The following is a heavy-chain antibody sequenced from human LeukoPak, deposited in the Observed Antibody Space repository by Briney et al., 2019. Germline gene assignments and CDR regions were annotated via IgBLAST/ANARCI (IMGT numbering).Heavy chain of an antibody. CDR1: GFTFSSYA. CDR2: ISGSGGST. Sequence: GGSLRLSCAASGFTFSSYAMSWVRQAPGKGLEWVSAISGSGGSTYYADSVKGRFTISRDNSKNTLYLQMNSLRAEDTAVYYCAKDQRPVLVGATPDYWGREPWSPSPQ. J-gene: IGHJ4*02. D-gene: IGHD1-26*01. CDR3: AKDQRPVLVGATPDY. V-gene: IGHV3-23*01.